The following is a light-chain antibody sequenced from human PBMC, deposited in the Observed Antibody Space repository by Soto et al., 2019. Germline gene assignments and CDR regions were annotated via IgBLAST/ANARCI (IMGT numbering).Light chain of an antibody. CDR1: SSDFGTNNL. CDR2: DDI. V-gene: IGLV2-23*01. CDR3: FSYAGSNTWV. J-gene: IGLJ3*02. Sequence: QSALTQPASVSGSPGQSITISCTGTSSDFGTNNLVSWYQHHPGKAPRLMIYDDIKRPSGVSNRFSGSKSGHTASLTISGLQAEDEAHYYCFSYAGSNTWVFGGGTQLTVL.